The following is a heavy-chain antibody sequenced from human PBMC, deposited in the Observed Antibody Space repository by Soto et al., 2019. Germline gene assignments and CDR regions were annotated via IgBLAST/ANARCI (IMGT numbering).Heavy chain of an antibody. Sequence: SVKVSCKASGGTFSSYATSWVRQAPGQGLEWMGGIIPIFGTANYAQKFQGRVTITADESTSTAYMELSSLRSEDTAVYYCAREVGTTNPGYWFDPWGQGTLVTVSS. J-gene: IGHJ5*02. CDR2: IIPIFGTA. D-gene: IGHD1-7*01. CDR1: GGTFSSYA. V-gene: IGHV1-69*13. CDR3: AREVGTTNPGYWFDP.